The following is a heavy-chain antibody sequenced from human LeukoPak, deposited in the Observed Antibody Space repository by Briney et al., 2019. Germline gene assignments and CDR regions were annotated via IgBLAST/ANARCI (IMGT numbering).Heavy chain of an antibody. CDR1: GGTFSSYT. CDR2: IIPTLGIA. Sequence: SVKVSCKASGGTFSSYTISWVRQAPGQGLEWMGRIIPTLGIANYAQKFQGRVTITADKSTSTAYMELSSLRSEDTAVYYCAPRFRNSGYDPFDIWGQGTMVTASS. CDR3: APRFRNSGYDPFDI. V-gene: IGHV1-69*02. J-gene: IGHJ3*02. D-gene: IGHD5-12*01.